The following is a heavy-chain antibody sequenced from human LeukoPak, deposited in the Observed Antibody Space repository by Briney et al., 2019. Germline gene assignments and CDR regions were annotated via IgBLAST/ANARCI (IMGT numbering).Heavy chain of an antibody. J-gene: IGHJ3*02. CDR2: ISFDGSDA. Sequence: GGSLRLSCAASGFTFSGFWMHWVRQAPGKGLVWVSRISFDGSDATYADSVKGRFTISRDNAKNTLHLQMDSLTVEDTAVYYCARAYYYDSSGDDAFDIWGQGTMVTVSS. D-gene: IGHD3-22*01. CDR1: GFTFSGFW. V-gene: IGHV3-74*01. CDR3: ARAYYYDSSGDDAFDI.